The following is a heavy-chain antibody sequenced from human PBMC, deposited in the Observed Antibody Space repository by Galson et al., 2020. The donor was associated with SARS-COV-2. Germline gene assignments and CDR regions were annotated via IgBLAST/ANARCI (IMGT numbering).Heavy chain of an antibody. CDR2: IRSKANSYAT. J-gene: IGHJ4*02. CDR3: TRVIIGRYDFDY. V-gene: IGHV3-73*01. Sequence: GSLRLSCVASGFTFSASAIHWVRQASGKGLEWVGRIRSKANSYATAYAASVKGRFTISRDESKNTAYLQMNSLKMEDTAVYYCTRVIIGRYDFDYWGQGTLVTVSS. CDR1: GFTFSASA. D-gene: IGHD1-26*01.